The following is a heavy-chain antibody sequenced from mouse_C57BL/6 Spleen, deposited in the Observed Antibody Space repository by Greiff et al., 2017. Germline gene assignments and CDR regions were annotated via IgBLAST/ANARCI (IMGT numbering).Heavy chain of an antibody. CDR1: GFSFTSYG. V-gene: IGHV2-2*01. D-gene: IGHD2-3*01. CDR2: IWSGGST. J-gene: IGHJ2*01. Sequence: QVQLQQSGPGLVQPSQSLSISCTASGFSFTSYGVHWVRQSPGKGLEWLGVIWSGGSTDYNAAFISILSISNDNYKSQVFFKMNSLQAADPSIYYCARFYDGYYFDYWGQGTTLTFSS. CDR3: ARFYDGYYFDY.